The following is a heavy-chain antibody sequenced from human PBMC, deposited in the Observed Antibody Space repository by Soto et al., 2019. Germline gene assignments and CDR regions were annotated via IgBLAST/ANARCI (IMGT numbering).Heavy chain of an antibody. CDR2: IYHRGNT. CDR1: SGSVSDSDW. D-gene: IGHD3-22*01. J-gene: IGHJ4*02. CDR3: ARSWYGSGYDYIPNYFDY. Sequence: SETLSLTCAVSSGSVSDSDWWSWVRQPPGRGLEWIGEIYHRGNTDYNPSLKSRVTISVDKSKNQFSLKLSSVTAADTAVYYCARSWYGSGYDYIPNYFDYWGQGTLVTVSS. V-gene: IGHV4-4*02.